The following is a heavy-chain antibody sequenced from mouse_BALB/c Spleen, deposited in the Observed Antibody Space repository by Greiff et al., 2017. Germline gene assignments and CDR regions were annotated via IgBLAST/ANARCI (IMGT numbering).Heavy chain of an antibody. CDR2: ISNGGGST. CDR1: GFTFSSYT. CDR3: ARRGYYYGSSEDAMDY. Sequence: EVQRVESGGGLVQPGGSLKLSCAASGFTFSSYTMSWVRQTPEKRLEWVAYISNGGGSTYYPDTVKGRFTISRDNAKNTLYLQMSSLKSEDTAMYYCARRGYYYGSSEDAMDYWGQGTSVTVSS. J-gene: IGHJ4*01. D-gene: IGHD1-1*01. V-gene: IGHV5-12-2*01.